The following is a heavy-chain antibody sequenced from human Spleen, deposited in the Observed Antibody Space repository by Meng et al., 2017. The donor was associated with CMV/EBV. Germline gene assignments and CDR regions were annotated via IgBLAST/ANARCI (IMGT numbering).Heavy chain of an antibody. CDR1: GFSFSTYW. D-gene: IGHD1-26*01. Sequence: GESLKISCAASGFSFSTYWMHWVRQAPGKGLERVSRSNIDGSSTSYADSVKGRFTISRDNAKNTLYLQMNSLRAEDTAVYYCARVQWELLPDDAFDIWGQGTMVTVSS. CDR3: ARVQWELLPDDAFDI. CDR2: SNIDGSST. V-gene: IGHV3-74*01. J-gene: IGHJ3*02.